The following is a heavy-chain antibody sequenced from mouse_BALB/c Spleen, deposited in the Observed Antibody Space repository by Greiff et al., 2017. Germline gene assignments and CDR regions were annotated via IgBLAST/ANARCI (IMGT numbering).Heavy chain of an antibody. CDR1: GFNIKDTY. CDR3: ARSPAPYAMDY. V-gene: IGHV14-3*02. CDR2: IDPANGNT. Sequence: EVQLQQSGAELVKPGASVKLSCTASGFNIKDTYMHWVKQRPEQGLEWIGRIDPANGNTKYDPKFQGKATITADTSSNTAYLQLSSLTSEDTAVYCCARSPAPYAMDYWGQGTSVTVSS. J-gene: IGHJ4*01.